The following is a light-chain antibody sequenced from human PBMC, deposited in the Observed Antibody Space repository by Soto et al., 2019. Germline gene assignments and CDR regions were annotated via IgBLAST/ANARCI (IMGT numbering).Light chain of an antibody. V-gene: IGKV3-20*01. J-gene: IGKJ3*01. CDR1: QSVSSSY. Sequence: EIVLTQSPGTLSLSPGERATLSCRASQSVSSSYLAWYQQKPGQAPRLLIYGAASRATGTPDMFSGSGSGKDFTLTSRRLEPEDCAVYYCQQYGSAPRITFGPGTKVDIK. CDR2: GAA. CDR3: QQYGSAPRIT.